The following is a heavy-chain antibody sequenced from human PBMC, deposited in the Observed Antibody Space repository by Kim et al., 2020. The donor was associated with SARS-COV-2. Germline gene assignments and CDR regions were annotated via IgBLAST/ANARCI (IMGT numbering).Heavy chain of an antibody. Sequence: SETLSLTCAVYGGSFSGYYWSWIRQPPGKGLEWIGEINHSGSTNYNPSLKSRVTISVDTSKNQFSLKLSSVTAADTAVYYCARGFKGYCSGGSCYSYDY. CDR1: GGSFSGYY. CDR2: INHSGST. D-gene: IGHD2-15*01. J-gene: IGHJ4*01. V-gene: IGHV4-34*01. CDR3: ARGFKGYCSGGSCYSYDY.